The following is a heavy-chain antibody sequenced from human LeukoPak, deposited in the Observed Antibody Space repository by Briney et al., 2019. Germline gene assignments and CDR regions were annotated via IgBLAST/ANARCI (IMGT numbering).Heavy chain of an antibody. CDR1: GFTFSSYA. CDR3: AKDYVFRSTTCPDFFDY. Sequence: GGSLRLSCAASGFTFSSYALTWVRQAPGKGVEWVSGISGSGGTTYYADFVKGRFTISRDNSRNTLDLQTNSLRAEDSALYYCAKDYVFRSTTCPDFFDYWGQGTLVTVSS. CDR2: ISGSGGTT. J-gene: IGHJ4*02. V-gene: IGHV3-23*01. D-gene: IGHD2-2*01.